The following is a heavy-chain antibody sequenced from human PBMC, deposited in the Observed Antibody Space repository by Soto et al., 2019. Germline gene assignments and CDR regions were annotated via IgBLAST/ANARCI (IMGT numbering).Heavy chain of an antibody. CDR3: ARKGYYYDSSGYYFFDS. Sequence: ASVKVSCKASGYTFTGYYMHWVRQAPGQGLEWMGWINPNSGGTNYAQKFQGRVTMTRDTSISTAYMELSRLRSDDTAVYYCARKGYYYDSSGYYFFDSWGQGTLVTVSS. J-gene: IGHJ4*02. V-gene: IGHV1-2*02. D-gene: IGHD3-22*01. CDR1: GYTFTGYY. CDR2: INPNSGGT.